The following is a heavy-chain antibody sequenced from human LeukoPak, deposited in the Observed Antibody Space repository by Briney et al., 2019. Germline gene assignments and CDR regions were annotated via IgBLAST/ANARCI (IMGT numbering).Heavy chain of an antibody. CDR1: EFSFSYYE. CDR2: ISDSGVST. D-gene: IGHD1-1*01. CDR3: ASRSNNWYFDY. J-gene: IGHJ4*02. V-gene: IGHV3-23*01. Sequence: GGSLRLSCVASEFSFSYYEMNWVRQAPGKGLDWVSGISDSGVSTYYADSVTGRFTISRDNSKNTLYLQMNTLRAEDTAVYYCASRSNNWYFDYWGQGTLVTVSS.